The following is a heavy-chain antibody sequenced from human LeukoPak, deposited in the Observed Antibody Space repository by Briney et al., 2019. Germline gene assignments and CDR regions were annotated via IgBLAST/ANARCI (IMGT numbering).Heavy chain of an antibody. J-gene: IGHJ4*02. Sequence: PGGSLRLSCAASGFTFSSYEMNWIRQAPGKGLDWVSYISSSGSSMYYADSVKGRCTISRNNAKNSLYLQMNSLRAEDTAVYYYARVLGIVGGWGQGTLVTVSS. CDR2: ISSSGSSM. V-gene: IGHV3-48*03. CDR3: ARVLGIVGG. CDR1: GFTFSSYE. D-gene: IGHD1-26*01.